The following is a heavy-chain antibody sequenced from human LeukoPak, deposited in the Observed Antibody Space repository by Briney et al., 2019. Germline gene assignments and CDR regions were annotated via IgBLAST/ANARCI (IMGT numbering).Heavy chain of an antibody. CDR3: AKDWAYSSSWYGGTNWFDP. CDR2: IYSGGST. CDR1: GFTVSSNY. J-gene: IGHJ5*02. Sequence: GGSLRLSCAASGFTVSSNYMSWVRQAPGKGLEWVSVIYSGGSTYYADSVKGRFTISRDNSKNTLYLQMNSLRAEDTAVYYCAKDWAYSSSWYGGTNWFDPWGQGTLVTVSS. V-gene: IGHV3-66*01. D-gene: IGHD6-13*01.